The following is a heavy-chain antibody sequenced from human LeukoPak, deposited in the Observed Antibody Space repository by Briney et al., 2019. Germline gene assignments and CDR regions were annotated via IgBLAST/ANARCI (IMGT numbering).Heavy chain of an antibody. Sequence: GGSLRLSCAASGFTFSDYYMSWIRQAPGKGLEWGSYIISSGSTIYYADPVKGRFTISRDTDKNSLYLRTNSLRAEDTAVYYCARGRHIVVVTAIPDHWGQGTLVTVSS. CDR2: IISSGSTI. CDR3: ARGRHIVVVTAIPDH. CDR1: GFTFSDYY. J-gene: IGHJ4*02. V-gene: IGHV3-11*01. D-gene: IGHD2-21*02.